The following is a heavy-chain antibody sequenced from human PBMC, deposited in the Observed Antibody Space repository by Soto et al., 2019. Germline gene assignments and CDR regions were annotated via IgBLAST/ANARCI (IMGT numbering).Heavy chain of an antibody. CDR1: GGSISSGGYY. Sequence: PSETLSLTCTVSGGSISSGGYYWSGIRHPPGKGLEWIGYIYYSGITYYNPSLKSRVTISVDTSKNQFSLKLSSVTAADTAVYYCARAPTTMTTFTVWFDPWGQGTLVTVSS. V-gene: IGHV4-30-4*01. D-gene: IGHD4-17*01. J-gene: IGHJ5*02. CDR2: IYYSGIT. CDR3: ARAPTTMTTFTVWFDP.